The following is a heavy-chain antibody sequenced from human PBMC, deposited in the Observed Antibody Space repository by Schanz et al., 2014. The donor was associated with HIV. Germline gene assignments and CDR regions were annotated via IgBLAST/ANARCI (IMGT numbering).Heavy chain of an antibody. D-gene: IGHD1-26*01. CDR2: ISGYKGNT. V-gene: IGHV1-18*01. CDR1: GYTFTTYG. J-gene: IGHJ4*02. Sequence: QIQLVQSGAEVKKPGASVKVSCRASGYTFTTYGITWVRQAPGQGLEWMGWISGYKGNTNYAQKLQGRVTMTTDTSTSTAYMELSSLRSEDTAVYYCARGRYSGSYYNYWGQGTLVTVSS. CDR3: ARGRYSGSYYNY.